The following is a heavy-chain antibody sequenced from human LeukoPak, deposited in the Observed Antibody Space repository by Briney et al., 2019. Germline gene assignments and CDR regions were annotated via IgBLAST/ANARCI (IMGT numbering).Heavy chain of an antibody. CDR1: GYTFTGYY. Sequence: GASVKVSCKASGYTFTGYYMHWVRQAPGQGLEWMGWINPNSGGTNYAQKFQGRVTMTRDTSISTAYMELSRLRSDDTAVYYCARPLGVVVGAAIHDAFDIWGQGTMVTVSS. CDR3: ARPLGVVVGAAIHDAFDI. J-gene: IGHJ3*02. V-gene: IGHV1-2*02. D-gene: IGHD2-15*01. CDR2: INPNSGGT.